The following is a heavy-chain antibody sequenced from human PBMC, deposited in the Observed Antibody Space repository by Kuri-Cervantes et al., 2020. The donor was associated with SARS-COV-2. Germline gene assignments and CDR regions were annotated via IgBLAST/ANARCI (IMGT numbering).Heavy chain of an antibody. V-gene: IGHV4-30-4*08. CDR1: GGSISSGDYY. J-gene: IGHJ2*01. CDR2: IYYSGST. CDR3: ASGCGEWLRYWYFDL. D-gene: IGHD3-10*01. Sequence: SETLSLTCTVSGGSISSGDYYWSWIRQPPGKGLEWIGYIYYSGSTYYNPSLKSRVTISVDASKNQFSLKLSSVTAADTAVYYCASGCGEWLRYWYFDLWVRGTLVTVSS.